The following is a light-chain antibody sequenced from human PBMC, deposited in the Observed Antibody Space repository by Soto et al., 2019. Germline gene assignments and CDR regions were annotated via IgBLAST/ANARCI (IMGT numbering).Light chain of an antibody. CDR3: QQYNRYWT. Sequence: IHMTQSPSTLAAFIGDRVTLPXRASQSPYICFAWYQQQPGKATKXXIYXVSILESGVPSMFSGSGSETEFTLTISSLLPDYVATYYCQQYNRYWTFGQGTKVDIK. CDR1: QSPYIC. J-gene: IGKJ1*01. V-gene: IGKV1-5*01. CDR2: XVS.